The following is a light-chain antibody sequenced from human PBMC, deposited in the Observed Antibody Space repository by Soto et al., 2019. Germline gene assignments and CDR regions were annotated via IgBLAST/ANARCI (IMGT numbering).Light chain of an antibody. CDR2: RAS. Sequence: EIVMTQSPATLSVSPGETATLSCRASQSVSNNVAWYQQKPGQAPRLLILRASTRATGIPARFSGSGSGTEFTLSISSLQSEDFAVYYCKQYKEWPPFTFGQGTRLDIK. CDR1: QSVSNN. CDR3: KQYKEWPPFT. V-gene: IGKV3-15*01. J-gene: IGKJ5*01.